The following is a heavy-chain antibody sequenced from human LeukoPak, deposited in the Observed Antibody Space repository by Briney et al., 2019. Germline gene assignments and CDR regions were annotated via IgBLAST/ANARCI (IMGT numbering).Heavy chain of an antibody. CDR2: IYHSGST. CDR1: GYSISSGYY. Sequence: PSETLSLTCTVSGYSISSGYYWGWIRQPPGKGLEWIGSIYHSGSTYYNPSLKSRVTISVDTSKNQFSLKLSSVTAATTAVYYCAKVGITMVRGARSHFDYWGQGSLVTVSS. J-gene: IGHJ4*02. V-gene: IGHV4-38-2*02. CDR3: AKVGITMVRGARSHFDY. D-gene: IGHD3-10*01.